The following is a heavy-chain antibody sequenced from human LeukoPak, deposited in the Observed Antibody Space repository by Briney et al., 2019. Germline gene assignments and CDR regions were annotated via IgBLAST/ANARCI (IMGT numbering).Heavy chain of an antibody. CDR3: ARNLGYCSSTSCTKLYYYYGMDV. Sequence: ASVKVSCKASGGTFSSYAISWVRQAPGQGLEWMGRIIPILGIANYAQKFQGRVTITADKSTSTAYMELSSLRSEDTAVYYCARNLGYCSSTSCTKLYYYYGMDVWGQGTTVTVSS. V-gene: IGHV1-69*04. J-gene: IGHJ6*02. CDR2: IIPILGIA. D-gene: IGHD2-2*01. CDR1: GGTFSSYA.